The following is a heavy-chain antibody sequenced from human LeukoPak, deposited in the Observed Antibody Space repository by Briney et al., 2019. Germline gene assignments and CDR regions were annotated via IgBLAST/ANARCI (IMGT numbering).Heavy chain of an antibody. CDR1: EFTFSSYE. CDR2: ISSGGSTI. J-gene: IGHJ2*01. CDR3: ARRFDL. Sequence: PGGSLRLSCAASEFTFSSYEMNWVRQAPGKGLEWISYISSGGSTIYYADSVKGRFTISGDNAKNSLSLQMNSLRDEDSAIYYCARRFDLWGRGTLVTVSS. V-gene: IGHV3-48*03.